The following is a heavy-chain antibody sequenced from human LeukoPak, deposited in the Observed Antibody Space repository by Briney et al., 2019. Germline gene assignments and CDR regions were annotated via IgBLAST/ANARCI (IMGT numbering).Heavy chain of an antibody. Sequence: GASVRVSCKASGYTFTGYYMHWVRQAPGQGLEWMGWINPNNGGTNYAQKFQGRVTMTRDTSISTAYMELSRLRSDDTAVYYCARDRMNIVGATHTFDYWGQGTLVTVSS. CDR2: INPNNGGT. V-gene: IGHV1-2*02. J-gene: IGHJ4*02. D-gene: IGHD1-26*01. CDR3: ARDRMNIVGATHTFDY. CDR1: GYTFTGYY.